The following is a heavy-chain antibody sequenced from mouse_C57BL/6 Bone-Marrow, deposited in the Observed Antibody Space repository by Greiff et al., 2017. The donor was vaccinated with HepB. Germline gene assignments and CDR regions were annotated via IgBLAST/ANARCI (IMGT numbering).Heavy chain of an antibody. CDR2: IYPRSGNT. D-gene: IGHD2-4*01. Sequence: QVQLKQSGAELARPGASVKLSCKASGYTFTSYGISWVKQRTGQGLEWIGEIYPRSGNTNYNEKFKGKATLTADKSSSTAYMELRSLTSEDSAVYFCARTIYYDYGPWFAYWGQGTLVTVSA. CDR3: ARTIYYDYGPWFAY. CDR1: GYTFTSYG. J-gene: IGHJ3*01. V-gene: IGHV1-81*01.